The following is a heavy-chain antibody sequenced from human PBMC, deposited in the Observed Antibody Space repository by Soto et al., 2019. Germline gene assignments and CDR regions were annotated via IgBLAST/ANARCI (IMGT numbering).Heavy chain of an antibody. CDR3: AKSRGVIATASYFDY. CDR1: GLTLNHYT. Sequence: EVQLLESGGDFVQPGESLRLSCAASGLTLNHYTMSWVRQAPGKGLEWVSALSGGGSTTYYADSVKGRFTISRDNFKNTLYLQMNSLRAEDTALYYCAKSRGVIATASYFDYWGQGTLVTVSS. CDR2: LSGGGSTT. J-gene: IGHJ4*02. V-gene: IGHV3-23*01. D-gene: IGHD3-10*01.